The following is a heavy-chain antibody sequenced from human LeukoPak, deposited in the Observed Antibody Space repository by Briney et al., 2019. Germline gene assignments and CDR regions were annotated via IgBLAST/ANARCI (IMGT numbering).Heavy chain of an antibody. D-gene: IGHD2-2*01. CDR1: GGSFSGYY. Sequence: PSETLSLTCAVYGGSFSGYYWSWIRQPPGKGLEWIGEINHSGSTNYNPSLKSRVTISVDTSKNQFSLKLSSVTAADTAVYYCARLGYCSSTSCLDAFDIWGQGTMVTVSS. CDR2: INHSGST. J-gene: IGHJ3*02. V-gene: IGHV4-34*01. CDR3: ARLGYCSSTSCLDAFDI.